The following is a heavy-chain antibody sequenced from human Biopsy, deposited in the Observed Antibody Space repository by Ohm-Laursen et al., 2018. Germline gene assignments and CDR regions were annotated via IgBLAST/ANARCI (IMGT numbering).Heavy chain of an antibody. D-gene: IGHD3-22*01. Sequence: SDTLSLTCTVSRDSISNYYWTWIRQSPGKGLEWLAYIYSSGRTNYNPSLKSRIIVSVDTSKNQLSLKVPSVTATDTAMYYCARHDRSGYWGLDYWGQGALVTVSA. J-gene: IGHJ4*02. CDR1: RDSISNYY. V-gene: IGHV4-4*08. CDR2: IYSSGRT. CDR3: ARHDRSGYWGLDY.